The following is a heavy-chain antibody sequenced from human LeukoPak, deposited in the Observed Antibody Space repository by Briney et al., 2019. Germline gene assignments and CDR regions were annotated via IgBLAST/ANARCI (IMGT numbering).Heavy chain of an antibody. Sequence: GGSLRLSCAASGFAFSTNWMHWVRHAPGKGLVWVSHISTDARTITYADFVKGRFTISRDNAKNTLHLQMNSLRAEDTALYYCVRGQATAWGLDYWGQGTLVTVSS. D-gene: IGHD6-13*01. CDR1: GFAFSTNW. J-gene: IGHJ4*02. V-gene: IGHV3-74*01. CDR3: VRGQATAWGLDY. CDR2: ISTDARTI.